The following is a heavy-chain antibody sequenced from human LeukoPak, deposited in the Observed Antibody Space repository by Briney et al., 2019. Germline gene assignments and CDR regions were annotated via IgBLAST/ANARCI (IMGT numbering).Heavy chain of an antibody. D-gene: IGHD3-16*02. CDR1: GGSISSYY. Sequence: PSETLSLXCTVSGGSISSYYWSWIRQPAGKGLEWIVRIYTSGSTIYNPSLTSRVTISVDTSKNQFFLKLSSVTAADPAVFYCARETDYVWGSYRYTPDYWGQGTLVTVSS. J-gene: IGHJ4*02. CDR3: ARETDYVWGSYRYTPDY. CDR2: IYTSGST. V-gene: IGHV4-4*07.